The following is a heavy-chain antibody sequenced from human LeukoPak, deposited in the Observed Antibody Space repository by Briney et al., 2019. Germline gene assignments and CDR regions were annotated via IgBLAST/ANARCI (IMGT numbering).Heavy chain of an antibody. Sequence: GGSLRLSCAASGFTFSSYAMSWVRQAPGKGLEWVSAISGSGGSTYYADSVKGRFTISRDNSKNTLYLQMNSLRAEDTAVCYCANGRVVVKPFDYWGQGTLVTVSS. CDR2: ISGSGGST. CDR1: GFTFSSYA. V-gene: IGHV3-23*01. D-gene: IGHD3-22*01. CDR3: ANGRVVVKPFDY. J-gene: IGHJ4*02.